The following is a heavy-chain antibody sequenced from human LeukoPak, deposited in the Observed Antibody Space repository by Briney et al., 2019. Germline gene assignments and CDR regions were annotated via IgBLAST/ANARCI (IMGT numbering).Heavy chain of an antibody. J-gene: IGHJ4*02. V-gene: IGHV3-66*01. CDR2: LYPGGGT. CDR1: ELTVRNNY. CDR3: AREPDYYDSSGYYSDY. D-gene: IGHD3-22*01. Sequence: GGSLRLSCAASELTVRNNYMGWVRQAPGKGLEGVSVLYPGGGTYYTDSVKGRFTISGDNSDDKLYLQMNSLSAEDTDVYFCAREPDYYDSSGYYSDYWGQGTLVTVSS.